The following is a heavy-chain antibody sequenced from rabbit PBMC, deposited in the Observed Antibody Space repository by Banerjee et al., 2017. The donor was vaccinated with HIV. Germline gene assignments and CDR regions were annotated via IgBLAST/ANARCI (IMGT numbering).Heavy chain of an antibody. CDR3: ARHDWGGFDL. CDR2: IYASSVGST. D-gene: IGHD4-1*01. V-gene: IGHV1S45*01. Sequence: QEQLVESGGGLVQPEGSLTLTCKASGIDFSSSYWICWVRQAPGKGLEWIGCIYASSVGSTYYASWAKGRFTISKTSSTTVTLQETSLTAADTATYFCARHDWGGFDLWGPGTLVTVS. CDR1: GIDFSSSYW. J-gene: IGHJ4*01.